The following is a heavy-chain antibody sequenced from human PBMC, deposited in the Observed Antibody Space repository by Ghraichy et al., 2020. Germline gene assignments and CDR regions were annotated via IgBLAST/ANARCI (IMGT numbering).Heavy chain of an antibody. D-gene: IGHD6-25*01. CDR2: IYSGGAT. Sequence: GGSLRLSCAASGFTVSNNYMTWVRQAPGKGLEWVSVIYSGGATYYADSVQGRFTISRDNSKNTLYLQMNSLRAEDTAVYYCARGFEGGADAFDIWGQGTMVTVSS. CDR1: GFTVSNNY. V-gene: IGHV3-66*01. J-gene: IGHJ3*02. CDR3: ARGFEGGADAFDI.